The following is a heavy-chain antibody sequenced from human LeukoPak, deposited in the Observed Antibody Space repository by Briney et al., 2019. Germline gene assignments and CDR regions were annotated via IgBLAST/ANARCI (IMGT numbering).Heavy chain of an antibody. CDR1: GGSISSYY. V-gene: IGHV4-59*12. D-gene: IGHD4-11*01. CDR3: ARDPNSNYFDY. CDR2: IYYSGSA. J-gene: IGHJ4*02. Sequence: SETLSLTCTVSGGSISSYYWSWIRQPPGKGLEWIGYIYYSGSAYYNPSLKSRGTISVDTSKNQFSLRLSSVTAADTAVYYCARDPNSNYFDYWGQGTLVTVSS.